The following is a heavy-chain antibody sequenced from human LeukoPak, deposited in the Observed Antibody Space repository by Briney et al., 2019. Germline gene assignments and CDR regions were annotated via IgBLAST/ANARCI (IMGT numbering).Heavy chain of an antibody. D-gene: IGHD6-19*01. CDR2: IYYSGST. Sequence: SETLSLTCTVSGGSISSSSYYWGWIRQPPGKGLGWIGSIYYSGSTYYNPSLKSRVTISVDTSKNQFSLKLNSVTAADTAVYYCARPHSSGWGTFDYWGQGTLVTVSS. V-gene: IGHV4-39*01. J-gene: IGHJ4*02. CDR3: ARPHSSGWGTFDY. CDR1: GGSISSSSYY.